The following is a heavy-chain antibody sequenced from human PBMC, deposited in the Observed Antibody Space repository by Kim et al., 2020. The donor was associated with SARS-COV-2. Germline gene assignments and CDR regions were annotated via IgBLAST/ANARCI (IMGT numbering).Heavy chain of an antibody. CDR3: TTAEQGFGELLPIDY. D-gene: IGHD3-10*01. Sequence: APVKGRFTISRDDSKNTLYLQMNSLKTEDTAVYYCTTAEQGFGELLPIDYWGQGTLVTVSS. J-gene: IGHJ4*02. V-gene: IGHV3-15*01.